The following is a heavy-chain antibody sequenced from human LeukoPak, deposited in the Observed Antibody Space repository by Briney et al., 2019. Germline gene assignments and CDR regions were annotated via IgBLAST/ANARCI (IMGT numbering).Heavy chain of an antibody. Sequence: SETLSLTCTVSGGSISSYYWSWLRQPPGKGLEWIGYIYYSGSTNYNPSLKGRVTISVDTSKNQFSLKLSSVTAADTAVYYCARIVDAFDIWGQGTMVTVSS. D-gene: IGHD1-26*01. J-gene: IGHJ3*02. CDR2: IYYSGST. CDR3: ARIVDAFDI. V-gene: IGHV4-59*08. CDR1: GGSISSYY.